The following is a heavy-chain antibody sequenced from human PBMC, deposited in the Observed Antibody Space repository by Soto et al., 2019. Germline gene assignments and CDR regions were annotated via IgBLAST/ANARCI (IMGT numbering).Heavy chain of an antibody. V-gene: IGHV4-4*02. CDR2: IYHSGST. J-gene: IGHJ6*02. CDR1: GGSISSSNW. CDR3: ARGGLEQQLVGYFPGMDV. Sequence: QVQLQESGPGLVKPSGTLSLTCAVSGGSISSSNWWSWVRQPPGKGLEWIGEIYHSGSTNYNPSLKRRVTISVDKSKNQFSLKLSSVTAADTAVYYWARGGLEQQLVGYFPGMDVWGQGTTVTVSS. D-gene: IGHD6-13*01.